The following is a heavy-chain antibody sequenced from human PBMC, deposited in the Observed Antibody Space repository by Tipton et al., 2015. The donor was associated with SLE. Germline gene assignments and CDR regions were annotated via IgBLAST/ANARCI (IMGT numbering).Heavy chain of an antibody. CDR1: GGSISTYY. Sequence: TLSLTCTVSGGSISTYYWIWIRQPPGKGLEWVGYISNSGSTSYNPSLKSRVTLSADRSRNQFSLKLSSVTSADTATYFCARAPLYYYDSSGYYGMDVWGQGTTVTVS. D-gene: IGHD3-22*01. J-gene: IGHJ6*02. V-gene: IGHV4-59*01. CDR2: ISNSGST. CDR3: ARAPLYYYDSSGYYGMDV.